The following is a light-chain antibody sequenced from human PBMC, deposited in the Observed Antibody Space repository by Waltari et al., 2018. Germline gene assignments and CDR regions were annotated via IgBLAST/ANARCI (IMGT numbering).Light chain of an antibody. Sequence: QSVLTQPPSASGTPGQRVTISCSGSSSNIGSDYVYWYQHLPGAAPKLLIYRNNRRPAGVPGRFSGSKSGTSASLAINGLRSEDEGDYYCAAWDDSLRGQFGGGTKLTVL. J-gene: IGLJ2*01. CDR2: RNN. V-gene: IGLV1-47*01. CDR3: AAWDDSLRGQ. CDR1: SSNIGSDY.